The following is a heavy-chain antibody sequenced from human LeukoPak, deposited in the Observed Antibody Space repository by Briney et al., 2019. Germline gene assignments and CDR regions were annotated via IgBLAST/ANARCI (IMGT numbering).Heavy chain of an antibody. V-gene: IGHV1-24*01. D-gene: IGHD3-10*01. CDR1: GYTLTELS. CDR3: ATGGYYGSGSYVAAFDI. J-gene: IGHJ3*02. CDR2: FDPEDGET. Sequence: ASVEVSCKVSGYTLTELSMHWVRQAPGKGLEWMGGFDPEDGETIYAQKFQGRVTMTEDTSTDTAYMELSSLRSEDTAVYYCATGGYYGSGSYVAAFDIWGQGTMVTVSS.